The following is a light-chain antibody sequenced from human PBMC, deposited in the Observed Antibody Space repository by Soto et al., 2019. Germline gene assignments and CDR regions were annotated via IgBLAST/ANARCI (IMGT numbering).Light chain of an antibody. V-gene: IGKV3-20*01. J-gene: IGKJ1*01. CDR3: QQYGNSPQT. CDR2: AAS. Sequence: LSPGERATLSCRASQTVSSSFLAWYQQTPGQAPRLLIYAASSRATGIPDRFSGSGSGTDFTLTISRLEPEDFAVYYCQQYGNSPQTFGQGTKVDIK. CDR1: QTVSSSF.